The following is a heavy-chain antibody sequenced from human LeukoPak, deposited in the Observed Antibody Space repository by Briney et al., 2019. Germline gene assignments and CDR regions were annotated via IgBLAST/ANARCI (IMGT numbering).Heavy chain of an antibody. V-gene: IGHV3-30-3*01. J-gene: IGHJ4*02. CDR1: GFTFSTCA. D-gene: IGHD6-13*01. CDR3: ARQYSSSIYSFSVDY. Sequence: GGSLRLSCAASGFTFSTCAMHWVRQAPGKGLEWVAIISYDGSNKYYADSVKGRFTISRDNSKNTLYLQMNSLRAEDTAVYYCARQYSSSIYSFSVDYWGQGTLVTVSS. CDR2: ISYDGSNK.